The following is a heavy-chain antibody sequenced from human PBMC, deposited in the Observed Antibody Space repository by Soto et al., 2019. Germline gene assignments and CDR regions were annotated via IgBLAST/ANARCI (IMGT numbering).Heavy chain of an antibody. V-gene: IGHV3-33*01. CDR1: GFTFSSYG. J-gene: IGHJ3*02. CDR2: IWYDGSNK. CDR3: ARGLVGAKLSRAFDI. Sequence: QVQLVESGGGVVQPGRSLRLSCAASGFTFSSYGMHWVRQAPGKGLEWVAVIWYDGSNKYYADSVKGRFTISRDNSKNTLYLQMNSLRAEDTAVYYCARGLVGAKLSRAFDIWGQGTMVTVSS. D-gene: IGHD1-26*01.